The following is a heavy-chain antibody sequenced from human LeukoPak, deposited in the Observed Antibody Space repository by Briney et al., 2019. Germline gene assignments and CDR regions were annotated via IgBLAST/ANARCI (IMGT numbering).Heavy chain of an antibody. J-gene: IGHJ4*02. CDR1: GFTFDDYA. CDR2: ISWNSGSI. CDR3: ARDTGYFDY. V-gene: IGHV3-9*01. Sequence: HAGSSLRLSCAASGFTFDDYAMHWVRQAPGKGLEWVSGISWNSGSIGYADSVKGRFTISRDNAKNSLYLQMNSLRAEDTAVYYCARDTGYFDYWGQGTLVTVSS.